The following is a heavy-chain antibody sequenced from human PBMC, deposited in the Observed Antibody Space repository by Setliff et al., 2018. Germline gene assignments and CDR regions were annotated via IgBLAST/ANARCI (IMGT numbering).Heavy chain of an antibody. J-gene: IGHJ4*02. CDR2: INYSGST. CDR3: ARGLNSESWTFRY. D-gene: IGHD1-26*01. CDR1: GGSISSYY. Sequence: SETLSLTCTVSGGSISSYYWSWIRQPPGKGLEWIGYINYSGSTNYNPSLKSRVTISEDRSKNQFSLNLNSVTAADTAIYYCARGLNSESWTFRYWSQGILVTVSS. V-gene: IGHV4-59*08.